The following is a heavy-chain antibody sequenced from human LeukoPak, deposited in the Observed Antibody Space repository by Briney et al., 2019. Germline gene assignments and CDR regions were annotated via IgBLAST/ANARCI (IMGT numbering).Heavy chain of an antibody. D-gene: IGHD3-22*01. CDR2: VKSKTHGETT. V-gene: IGHV3-15*01. Sequence: GGSLRLSCAASGFKFSDAWMSWVRQAPEKGLEWLGRVKSKTHGETTDYAAPVKGRFTILRDDSKNTLYLQMSSLKTEDTAVYYCTWYYYDRFDPWGQGTLVTVSS. CDR1: GFKFSDAW. CDR3: TWYYYDRFDP. J-gene: IGHJ5*02.